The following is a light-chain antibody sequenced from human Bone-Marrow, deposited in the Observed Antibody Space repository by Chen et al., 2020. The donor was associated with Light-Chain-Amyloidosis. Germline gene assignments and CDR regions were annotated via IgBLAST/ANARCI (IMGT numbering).Light chain of an antibody. CDR2: NDS. J-gene: IGLJ2*01. CDR3: QSADTTDTLYVL. Sequence: SYELTQPPSVSVSPGQTARISCPGDGLPKQYAYWYQQKPGQAPVLVIYNDSERTSGIPERFSGSSSGTTVTLTISGVQAEDEADYYCQSADTTDTLYVLLGGGTKLTVL. V-gene: IGLV3-25*03. CDR1: GLPKQY.